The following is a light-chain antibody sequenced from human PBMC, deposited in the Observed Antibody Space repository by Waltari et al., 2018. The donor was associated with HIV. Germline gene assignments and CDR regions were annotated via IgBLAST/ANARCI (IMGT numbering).Light chain of an antibody. CDR2: WAS. CDR1: QSVLYSSNNKNY. Sequence: DIVMTQSPDSLAVSLGERATINCKSSQSVLYSSNNKNYLAWYQQKPGQPPKLLIYWASTRESVVPDRFSGSGSGTDFTLTISSLQAEDVAVYYCQQYYRTPRTFGQGTKVEIK. J-gene: IGKJ1*01. V-gene: IGKV4-1*01. CDR3: QQYYRTPRT.